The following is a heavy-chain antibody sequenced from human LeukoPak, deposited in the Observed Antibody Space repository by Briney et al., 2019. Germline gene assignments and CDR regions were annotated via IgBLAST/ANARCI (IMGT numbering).Heavy chain of an antibody. D-gene: IGHD1-26*01. Sequence: ASVKVSCKASGYTFTNYSLSWVRQAPGQGLEWMGWISGHNGNTNYAQDLQGRVTMTTDTSTSTAYMELRSLRSDDTAVYYCARLNSGSYFSDYWGQGTLVTVSS. CDR1: GYTFTNYS. V-gene: IGHV1-18*01. J-gene: IGHJ4*02. CDR2: ISGHNGNT. CDR3: ARLNSGSYFSDY.